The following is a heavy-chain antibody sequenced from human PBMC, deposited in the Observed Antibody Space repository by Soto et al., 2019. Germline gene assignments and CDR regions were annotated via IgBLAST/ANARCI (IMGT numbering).Heavy chain of an antibody. J-gene: IGHJ5*02. D-gene: IGHD2-8*01. V-gene: IGHV3-48*03. CDR1: GFSFSSYE. CDR3: ASQPSVWPYKWLDP. CDR2: ISSSGTPM. Sequence: GGSLRLSCAASGFSFSSYEMNWVRQAPGKGLEWVSYISSSGTPMYYADSVKGRFTISRDNAKNSLYLQMNSLRGEDTAVYYCASQPSVWPYKWLDPWGQGTLVTVSS.